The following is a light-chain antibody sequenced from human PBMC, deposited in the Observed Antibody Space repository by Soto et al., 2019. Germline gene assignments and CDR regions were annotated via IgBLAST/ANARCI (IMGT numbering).Light chain of an antibody. CDR2: AAS. J-gene: IGKJ1*01. Sequence: AVLLTQSPSSFSASTGDRATITCRASQDIHNYLAWYQQVPGKDPKLLLYAASILQTGVPSRFSGSGSGTYFTLAIDGLQSEDFATYFCHHYYNYPWTFGEGTTVE. V-gene: IGKV1-8*01. CDR3: HHYYNYPWT. CDR1: QDIHNY.